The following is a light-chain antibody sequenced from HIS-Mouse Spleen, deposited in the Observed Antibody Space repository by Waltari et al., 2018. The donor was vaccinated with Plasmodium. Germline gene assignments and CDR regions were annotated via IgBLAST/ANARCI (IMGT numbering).Light chain of an antibody. CDR2: EGS. V-gene: IGLV2-23*03. CDR3: CSYAGSSTFVV. Sequence: QSALTQPASVSGSPGQSLTLSCTGTSSDVGSYHLVSWYQQHPGKAPKRMIYEGSKRPSGVSNRFSGSKSGNTASLTISGLQAEDEADYYCCSYAGSSTFVVFGGGTKLTVL. CDR1: SSDVGSYHL. J-gene: IGLJ2*01.